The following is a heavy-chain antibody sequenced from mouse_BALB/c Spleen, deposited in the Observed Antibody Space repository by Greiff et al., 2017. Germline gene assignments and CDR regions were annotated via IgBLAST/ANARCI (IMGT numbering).Heavy chain of an antibody. Sequence: QVQLQQPGAELVRPGASVKLSCKASGYTFTSYWINWVKQRPGQGLEWIGNIYPSDSYTNYNQKFKDKATLTVDKSSSTAYMQLSSPTSEASAVYYCTREGYGSPYWGQGTLVTVSA. CDR2: IYPSDSYT. V-gene: IGHV1-69*02. J-gene: IGHJ3*01. CDR1: GYTFTSYW. D-gene: IGHD1-1*01. CDR3: TREGYGSPY.